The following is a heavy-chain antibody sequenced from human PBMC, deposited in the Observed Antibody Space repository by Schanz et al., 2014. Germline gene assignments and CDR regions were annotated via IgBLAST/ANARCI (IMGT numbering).Heavy chain of an antibody. Sequence: EVQLVESGGYLVQPGGSLRLSCSASGFTFSSYAMHWVRQASGKGLEWVSYICSSGNTIYYADSVKGRFTISRDNAKNSLYLQMNSLRAEYTAVYYCARPRFDYGEVDYWGQGTLVTVSS. CDR2: ICSSGNTI. CDR1: GFTFSSYA. D-gene: IGHD4-17*01. J-gene: IGHJ4*02. V-gene: IGHV3-48*03. CDR3: ARPRFDYGEVDY.